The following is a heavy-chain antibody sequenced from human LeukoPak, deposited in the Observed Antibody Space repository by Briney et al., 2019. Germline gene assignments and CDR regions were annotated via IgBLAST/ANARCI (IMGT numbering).Heavy chain of an antibody. CDR2: IGTAGDT. CDR1: GFTFSSYD. J-gene: IGHJ6*02. CDR3: AREGFTNYGGRYYYYGMDV. Sequence: GGSLRLSCAASGFTFSSYDMHWVRQAPGKGLEWVSAIGTAGDTYYAGSVKGRFTISGENAKNSLYLQMNSLTAGDTAVYYCAREGFTNYGGRYYYYGMDVWGPGTTVTVSS. D-gene: IGHD4-23*01. V-gene: IGHV3-13*04.